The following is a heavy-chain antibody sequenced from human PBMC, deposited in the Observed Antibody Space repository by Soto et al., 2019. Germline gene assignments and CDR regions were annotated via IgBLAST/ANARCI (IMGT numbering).Heavy chain of an antibody. J-gene: IGHJ4*02. Sequence: ASVKVSCKASGYTFTGHYIHWVRQAPEQGPEWMGEIGPESGATRYAQRFQGRVTMTRDMSITTVYMELNNLSPDHTAVYYCGRGRSGQIVVFYWGQGNPVTVSS. CDR2: IGPESGAT. D-gene: IGHD1-26*01. CDR3: GRGRSGQIVVFY. CDR1: GYTFTGHY. V-gene: IGHV1-2*02.